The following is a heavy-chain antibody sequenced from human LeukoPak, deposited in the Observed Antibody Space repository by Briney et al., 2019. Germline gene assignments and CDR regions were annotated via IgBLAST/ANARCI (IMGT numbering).Heavy chain of an antibody. CDR2: IYYSGST. V-gene: IGHV4-30-4*08. J-gene: IGHJ4*02. D-gene: IGHD4-17*01. CDR1: GGSFSGYY. Sequence: PSETLSLTCAVYGGSFSGYYWSWIRQPPGKGLEWIGYIYYSGSTYYNPSLKSRVTISVDTSKNQFSLKLSSVTAADTAVYYCARQKRIYGDYEDYWGQGTLVTVSS. CDR3: ARQKRIYGDYEDY.